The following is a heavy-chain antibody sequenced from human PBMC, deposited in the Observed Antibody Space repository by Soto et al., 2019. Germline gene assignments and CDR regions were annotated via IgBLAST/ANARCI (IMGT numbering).Heavy chain of an antibody. J-gene: IGHJ4*02. Sequence: AGGSLRLSCAASGFTFSSYSMNWVRQAPGKGLEWVSSISSSSSYIYYADSVKGRFTISRDNAKNSLYLQMNSLRAEDTAVYYCARGGPYTTGIAAAYMATFDYWGQGTLVTVSS. V-gene: IGHV3-21*01. CDR3: ARGGPYTTGIAAAYMATFDY. D-gene: IGHD6-13*01. CDR1: GFTFSSYS. CDR2: ISSSSSYI.